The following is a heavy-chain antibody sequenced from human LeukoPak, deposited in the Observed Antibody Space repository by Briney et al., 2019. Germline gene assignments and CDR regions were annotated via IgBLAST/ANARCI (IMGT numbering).Heavy chain of an antibody. Sequence: SETLSLTCTVSGGSISSYNWSWIRQPPGKGLEWIGYIYYSGSTNYNPSLKSRVTISVDTSKNQFSLKLSSVAAADTAVYYCARLYYYDSSGYYYGFYYYYGMDVWGQGTTVTVSS. J-gene: IGHJ6*02. CDR1: GGSISSYN. CDR3: ARLYYYDSSGYYYGFYYYYGMDV. V-gene: IGHV4-59*08. D-gene: IGHD3-22*01. CDR2: IYYSGST.